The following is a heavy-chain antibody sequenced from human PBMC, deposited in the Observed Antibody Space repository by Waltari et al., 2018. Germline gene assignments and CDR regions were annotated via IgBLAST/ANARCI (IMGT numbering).Heavy chain of an antibody. J-gene: IGHJ4*02. D-gene: IGHD4-17*01. CDR3: ARWQNYGGNSGPD. V-gene: IGHV3-30-3*01. CDR1: GFTFSSYA. Sequence: QVQLVESGGGVVQPGRSLRLSCAASGFTFSSYAMHWVRQAPGKGLEWVAVISYDGSNKYYADSGKGRFTISRDNSKNTLYLQMNSLRAEDTAVYYCARWQNYGGNSGPDWGQGTLVTVSS. CDR2: ISYDGSNK.